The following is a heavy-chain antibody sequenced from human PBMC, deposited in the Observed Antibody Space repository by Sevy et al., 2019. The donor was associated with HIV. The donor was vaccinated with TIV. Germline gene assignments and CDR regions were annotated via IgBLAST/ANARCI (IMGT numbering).Heavy chain of an antibody. CDR1: GGSITSLY. CDR2: IYYNGHI. V-gene: IGHV4-59*08. CDR3: AGENAWGRGYS. D-gene: IGHD1-26*01. J-gene: IGHJ4*02. Sequence: SETLSLTCTVSGGSITSLYWNWIRQPPGKGLEWIANIYYNGHINYNPSLNSRVTLSLDTSKNHFSLRLSSVTAADTAMYYCAGENAWGRGYSWGQGTLVTVSS.